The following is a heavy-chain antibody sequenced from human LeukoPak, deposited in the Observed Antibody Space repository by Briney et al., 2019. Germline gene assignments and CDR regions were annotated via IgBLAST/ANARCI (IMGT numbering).Heavy chain of an antibody. CDR2: ISGSGGST. V-gene: IGHV3-23*01. J-gene: IGHJ5*02. D-gene: IGHD6-13*01. CDR1: GFTFSSYA. Sequence: PGGSLRLSCAASGFTFSSYAMSWVRQAPGKGLEWVSAISGSGGSTYYADSVKGRFTISRDNSKNTLYLQMNSLRAEDTAVYYCANIAAAAPVWAPYNWFDPWGQGTLVTVSS. CDR3: ANIAAAAPVWAPYNWFDP.